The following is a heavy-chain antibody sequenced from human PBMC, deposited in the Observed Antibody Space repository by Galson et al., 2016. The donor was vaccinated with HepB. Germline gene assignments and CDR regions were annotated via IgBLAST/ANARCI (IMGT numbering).Heavy chain of an antibody. D-gene: IGHD6-25*01. J-gene: IGHJ4*02. CDR3: AEEGASGYALDY. CDR2: TYYRSKWYN. CDR1: GDSVSSNSAA. V-gene: IGHV6-1*01. Sequence: CAISGDSVSSNSAAWNWIRQSPSRGLERLGRTYYRSKWYNDYAESVKSRITINPDTSKNQFSLQLHSVTPDDTAFYYCAEEGASGYALDYWGQGTLVTVSS.